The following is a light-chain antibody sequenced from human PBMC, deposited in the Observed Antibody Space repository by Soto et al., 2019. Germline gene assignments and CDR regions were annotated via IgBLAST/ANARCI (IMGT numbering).Light chain of an antibody. CDR2: DVS. CDR1: HNVSTW. J-gene: IGKJ1*01. CDR3: QQYDSYRT. V-gene: IGKV1-5*01. Sequence: EIQMTQSPYTLSASVGDRVTITCRPSHNVSTWFAWYQQKSGKAPKLLIYDVSNLESGVPSRFSGSGSGTEFSLTIRGLQPDDFATYYCQQYDSYRTFGQGTKVDIK.